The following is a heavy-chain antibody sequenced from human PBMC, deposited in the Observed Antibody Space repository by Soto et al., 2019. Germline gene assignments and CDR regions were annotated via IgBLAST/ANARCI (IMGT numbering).Heavy chain of an antibody. Sequence: PSETLSLTCAVYDGSFRGYYWSWIRQPPGKGLEWIGEINHSGSTNYNPSLKSRVTISVDTSKNQFSLKLSSVTAADTAVYYCARGRGAVTTVPYFDYWGQGTLVTVSS. D-gene: IGHD4-4*01. CDR3: ARGRGAVTTVPYFDY. CDR1: DGSFRGYY. J-gene: IGHJ4*02. V-gene: IGHV4-34*01. CDR2: INHSGST.